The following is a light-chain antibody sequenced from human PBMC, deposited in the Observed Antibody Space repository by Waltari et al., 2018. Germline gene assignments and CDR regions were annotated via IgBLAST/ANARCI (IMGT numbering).Light chain of an antibody. V-gene: IGKV3-20*01. J-gene: IGKJ1*01. CDR3: QKYVSLPAT. CDR2: DTS. CDR1: QSVGKY. Sequence: VLTQSPGTLSLSPGERATLTCRASQSVGKYLAWYQQRPGQAPRLLIYDTSTRATGIPDRFSCSGSGTDFSLTISRLEPEDFAVYYCQKYVSLPATFGQGTKVQAK.